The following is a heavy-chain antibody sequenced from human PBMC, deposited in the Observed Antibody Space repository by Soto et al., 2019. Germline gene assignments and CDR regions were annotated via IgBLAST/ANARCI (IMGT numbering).Heavy chain of an antibody. Sequence: QLQLQESGPGLVKPSETLSLTCTVSGGSISSSSYYWGWIRQPPGKGLEWIGSIYYSGSTYYNPSLKSRVTISVDTSKNQFSLKLSSVTAADTAVYYCARQQRGLQWLSNPSVSYFQHWGQGTLVTVSS. CDR3: ARQQRGLQWLSNPSVSYFQH. CDR1: GGSISSSSYY. CDR2: IYYSGST. J-gene: IGHJ1*01. V-gene: IGHV4-39*01. D-gene: IGHD6-19*01.